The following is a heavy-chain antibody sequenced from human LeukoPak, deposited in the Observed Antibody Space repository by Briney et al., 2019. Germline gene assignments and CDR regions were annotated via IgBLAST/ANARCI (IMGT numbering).Heavy chain of an antibody. J-gene: IGHJ3*02. CDR2: IRYDGTNK. Sequence: GGSLRLSCAASGFTFSSYAMSWVRQAPGRGLDWVAFIRYDGTNKYYADSMKGRFTISRDISKNTLYLQMNSLKTDDTAVYYCTRGYSGNDRYAFDIWGQGTMVTVSS. CDR1: GFTFSSYA. D-gene: IGHD1-26*01. CDR3: TRGYSGNDRYAFDI. V-gene: IGHV3-30*02.